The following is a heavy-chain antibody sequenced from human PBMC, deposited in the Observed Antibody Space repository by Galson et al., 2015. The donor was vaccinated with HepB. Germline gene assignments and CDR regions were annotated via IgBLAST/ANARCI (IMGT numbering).Heavy chain of an antibody. CDR2: TNPDSGGT. D-gene: IGHD3-10*01. V-gene: IGHV1-2*02. J-gene: IGHJ4*02. Sequence: SVKVSCKASGYTFTGYYIYWVRQAPGQGLEWMGWTNPDSGGTNYAQKFQGRVTMTRDTSISTAYMELSSLMSDDTAVYYCARGGNSYGYRGLDYWGQGTLVTVSS. CDR3: ARGGNSYGYRGLDY. CDR1: GYTFTGYY.